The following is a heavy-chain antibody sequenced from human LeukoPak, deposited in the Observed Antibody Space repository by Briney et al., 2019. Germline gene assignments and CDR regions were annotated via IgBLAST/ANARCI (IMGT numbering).Heavy chain of an antibody. CDR3: AREGNYGDYVIYYYYMDV. Sequence: GSLSLSCAASGFTFSSYWMSWVRQAPGKGLEGVANIKQDGSEKYYVDSVKGRFTISRDNAKNSLYLQMNSLRAEDTAVYYCAREGNYGDYVIYYYYMDVWGKGTTVTVSS. J-gene: IGHJ6*03. D-gene: IGHD4-17*01. CDR2: IKQDGSEK. V-gene: IGHV3-7*01. CDR1: GFTFSSYW.